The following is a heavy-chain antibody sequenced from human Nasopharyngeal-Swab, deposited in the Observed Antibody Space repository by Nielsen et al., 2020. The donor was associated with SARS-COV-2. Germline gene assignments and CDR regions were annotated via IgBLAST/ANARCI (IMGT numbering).Heavy chain of an antibody. D-gene: IGHD3-22*01. V-gene: IGHV3-30-3*01. CDR2: ISYDGSNK. CDR1: GFTFSRYT. CDR3: SSTPLDSSGYYYAFHY. Sequence: GESLKISCVASGFTFSRYTMHWVRQAPGKGLEWVAVISYDGSNKYYADSVKGRFTIPRDISKNTLDLQMNSLRAEDTAVFYCSSTPLDSSGYYYAFHYWGRGTLVTVSS. J-gene: IGHJ4*02.